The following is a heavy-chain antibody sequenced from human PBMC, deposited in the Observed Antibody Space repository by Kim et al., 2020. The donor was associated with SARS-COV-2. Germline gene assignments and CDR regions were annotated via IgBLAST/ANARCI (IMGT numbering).Heavy chain of an antibody. Sequence: GGSLRLSCAASGFTFSRYAMHWVRQAPGKGLEWMALISYDGSSKYYADSVKGRFTISRDNSKNTLYLQMNSLTAEDTAVYYCARSYLVVTELDFWGQGTLVTVSS. V-gene: IGHV3-30-3*01. J-gene: IGHJ4*02. D-gene: IGHD2-21*02. CDR3: ARSYLVVTELDF. CDR1: GFTFSRYA. CDR2: ISYDGSSK.